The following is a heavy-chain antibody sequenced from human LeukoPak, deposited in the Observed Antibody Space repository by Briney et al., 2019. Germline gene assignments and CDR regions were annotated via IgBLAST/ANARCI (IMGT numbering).Heavy chain of an antibody. CDR1: GGSLRSYY. D-gene: IGHD3-3*01. V-gene: IGHV4-59*12. Sequence: SETLSLTCTVSGGSLRSYYWSWIRQSPGKGLEWIGYIYYSGSTNYNPYLKSRVTISVDTSKSQFSLNLTSVTAADTAVYYCARGLASGYPPIPFDYWGQGTPVTVSS. CDR3: ARGLASGYPPIPFDY. CDR2: IYYSGST. J-gene: IGHJ4*02.